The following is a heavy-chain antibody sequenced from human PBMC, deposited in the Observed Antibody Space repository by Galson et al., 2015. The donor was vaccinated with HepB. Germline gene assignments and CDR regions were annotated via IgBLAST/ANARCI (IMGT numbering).Heavy chain of an antibody. J-gene: IGHJ6*02. CDR1: GDSVSNNNAA. V-gene: IGHV6-1*01. CDR3: GRVSGTIYYYGLDV. CDR2: TYYRAKWYN. Sequence: CAISGDSVSNNNAAWNWIRQSPSRGLEWLGRTYYRAKWYNDYAPAVRSRITINPDPSKNQFSLQLNSVTPDDSAVYYCGRVSGTIYYYGLDVWGQGTTVTVSS. D-gene: IGHD1/OR15-1a*01.